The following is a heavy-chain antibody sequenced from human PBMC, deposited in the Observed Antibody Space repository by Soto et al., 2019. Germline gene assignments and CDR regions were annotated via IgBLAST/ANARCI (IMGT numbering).Heavy chain of an antibody. D-gene: IGHD1-1*01. CDR2: IYHSGST. CDR1: GGSVRSGSYY. Sequence: SETLSLTCAVSGGSVRSGSYYWSWIRQPPGKGLEWIGFIYHSGSTNYNPSLKSRVTISVDTSKNQFSLNLLSLTAADTAVYYCARERTGDPTFFDYWGQGALVTVSS. J-gene: IGHJ4*02. CDR3: ARERTGDPTFFDY. V-gene: IGHV4-61*01.